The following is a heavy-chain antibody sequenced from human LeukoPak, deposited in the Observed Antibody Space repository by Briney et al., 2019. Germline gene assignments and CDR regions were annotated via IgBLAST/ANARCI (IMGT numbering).Heavy chain of an antibody. V-gene: IGHV3-23*01. CDR3: ARSAKSSHSTYSVVVPAAMRGDYYYYYGMDD. D-gene: IGHD2-2*01. CDR2: ISGSGGST. Sequence: GGSLRLSCAASGFTFSSYAMSWVRQAPGKGLEWVSAISGSGGSTYYADSVKGRFTISRDNPKNTLYLQMNSLRAEDTAVYYCARSAKSSHSTYSVVVPAAMRGDYYYYYGMDDWGKGTTVTVSS. CDR1: GFTFSSYA. J-gene: IGHJ6*04.